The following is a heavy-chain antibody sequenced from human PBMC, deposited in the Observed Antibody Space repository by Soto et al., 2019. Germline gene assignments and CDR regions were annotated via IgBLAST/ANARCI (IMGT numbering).Heavy chain of an antibody. CDR2: ISYSGNT. CDR3: ARHPGYYDILTGYTTYYLDS. D-gene: IGHD3-9*01. Sequence: SETLSLTCTVSGGSISSSNYYWGWIRQPPGKGLEWIGSISYSGNTYNNPSLKSRVTTSVDTSKNQFSLKLSSVTAADTAVYYCARHPGYYDILTGYTTYYLDSWSQGILVTVSS. V-gene: IGHV4-39*01. CDR1: GGSISSSNYY. J-gene: IGHJ4*02.